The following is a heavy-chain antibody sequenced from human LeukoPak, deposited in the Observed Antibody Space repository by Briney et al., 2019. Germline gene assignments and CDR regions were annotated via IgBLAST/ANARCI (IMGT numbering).Heavy chain of an antibody. V-gene: IGHV3-53*01. J-gene: IGHJ4*02. CDR2: IYSGDST. Sequence: WGSLRLSCAASGFNVSSNYMSGLRQAPGKGLEWVSVIYSGDSTYYADSVKGRFTISRDNSKNTLYLQMNSLRAEDTAVYYCARVQVGATLDYWGQGTLVTVSS. CDR3: ARVQVGATLDY. D-gene: IGHD1-26*01. CDR1: GFNVSSNY.